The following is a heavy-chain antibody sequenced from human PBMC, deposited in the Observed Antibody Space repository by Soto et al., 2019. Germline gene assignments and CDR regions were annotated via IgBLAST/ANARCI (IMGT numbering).Heavy chain of an antibody. D-gene: IGHD6-19*01. Sequence: SETLSVTCTVSGGSISSYYWSWIRQPPGKGLEWIGYIYYSGSTNYNPSLKSRVTISVDTSKNQFSLKLSSVTAADTAVYYCARVVSSAVAADYWGQGTLVTVSS. J-gene: IGHJ4*02. V-gene: IGHV4-59*01. CDR3: ARVVSSAVAADY. CDR1: GGSISSYY. CDR2: IYYSGST.